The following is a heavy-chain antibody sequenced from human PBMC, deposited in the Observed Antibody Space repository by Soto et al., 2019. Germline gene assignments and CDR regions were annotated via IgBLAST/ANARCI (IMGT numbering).Heavy chain of an antibody. Sequence: SETLSLTCTVSGGSISSYYWSWIRQPPGKGLEWIGYIYYSGSTNYNPSLKSRVTISVDTSKNQFSLKLSSVTAADTAVYYCARDLEEQQLDPHYYYYYMDVWGKGTTVTVSS. CDR1: GGSISSYY. J-gene: IGHJ6*03. CDR3: ARDLEEQQLDPHYYYYYMDV. D-gene: IGHD6-13*01. V-gene: IGHV4-59*01. CDR2: IYYSGST.